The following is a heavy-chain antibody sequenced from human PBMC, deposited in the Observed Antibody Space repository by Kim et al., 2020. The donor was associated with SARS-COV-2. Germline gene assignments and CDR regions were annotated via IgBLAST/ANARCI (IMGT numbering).Heavy chain of an antibody. CDR2: FYPDDSDI. V-gene: IGHV5-51*01. J-gene: IGHJ4*02. CDR1: GYTFSNYL. Sequence: GESLKISCKGLGYTFSNYLIGWVRQTPGKGLEWMGIFYPDDSDIRYNPSFQGQVTVSADKSFSTAYLQWNSLKASDTAIYYCTRLRAGVMVFDSWGQGTLVTVSS. CDR3: TRLRAGVMVFDS. D-gene: IGHD3-16*02.